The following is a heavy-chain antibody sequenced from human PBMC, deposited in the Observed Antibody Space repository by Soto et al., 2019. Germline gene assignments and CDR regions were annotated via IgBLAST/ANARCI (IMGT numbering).Heavy chain of an antibody. CDR2: ISGSSSYI. D-gene: IGHD6-13*01. V-gene: IGHV3-21*01. CDR1: GFTFHKFA. J-gene: IGHJ6*02. CDR3: ARRGTGYSSSTGPLYYYYGMDV. Sequence: EVQLLESGGGLVQPGGSLRLSCAASGFTFHKFALSWVRQAPGKGLEWVSAISGSSSYIYYADSVKGRFTISRDNAKNSLYLQMNSLRAEDTAVYYCARRGTGYSSSTGPLYYYYGMDVWGQGTTVTVSS.